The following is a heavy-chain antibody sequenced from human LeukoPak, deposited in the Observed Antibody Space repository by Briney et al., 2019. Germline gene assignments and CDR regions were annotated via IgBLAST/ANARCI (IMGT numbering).Heavy chain of an antibody. Sequence: PGGSLRLSCAASGFTFSSYAMSWVRQAPGKGLEWVSAISGSGGSTYYADSVKGRFTIPRGNSKNTLYLQMNSLRAEDTAVYYCAKACIAVAVGWFDPWGQGTLVTVSS. CDR3: AKACIAVAVGWFDP. D-gene: IGHD6-19*01. CDR2: ISGSGGST. CDR1: GFTFSSYA. J-gene: IGHJ5*02. V-gene: IGHV3-23*01.